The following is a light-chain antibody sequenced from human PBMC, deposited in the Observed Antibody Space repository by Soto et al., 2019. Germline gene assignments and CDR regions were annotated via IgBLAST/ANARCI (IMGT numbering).Light chain of an antibody. J-gene: IGKJ1*01. V-gene: IGKV3-20*01. CDR1: QSVSSSY. Sequence: EIVLTQSPGTLPLSPGERATLSCRASQSVSSSYLAWYQQKPGPAPRLLIYGASSRATVIPDMFSGSGSGTDFNLTISRLGPEDFAVYYCQQYGSSSWTFGQGTKVEIK. CDR2: GAS. CDR3: QQYGSSSWT.